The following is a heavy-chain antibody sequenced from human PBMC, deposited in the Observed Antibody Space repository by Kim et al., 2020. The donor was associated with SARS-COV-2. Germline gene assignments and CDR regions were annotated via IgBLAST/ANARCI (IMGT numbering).Heavy chain of an antibody. Sequence: SETLSLTCAVSGGSISSSNWWSWVRQPPGKGLEWIGEIYHSGSTNYNPSLKSRVTISVDKSKNQFFLKLSSVTAADTAVYYCARDEYYGSGNWFDPWGQGTLVTVSS. V-gene: IGHV4-4*02. J-gene: IGHJ5*02. CDR1: GGSISSSNW. D-gene: IGHD3-10*01. CDR3: ARDEYYGSGNWFDP. CDR2: IYHSGST.